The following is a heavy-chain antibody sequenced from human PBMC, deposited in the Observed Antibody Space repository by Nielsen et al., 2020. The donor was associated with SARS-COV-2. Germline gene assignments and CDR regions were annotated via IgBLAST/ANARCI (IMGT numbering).Heavy chain of an antibody. CDR3: ARGGVPYYDILTGYDLAGWFDP. V-gene: IGHV6-1*01. D-gene: IGHD3-9*01. Sequence: SQTLSLTCAISGDSVSSNSAAWNWIRQSPSRGLEWLGRTYYRSKWYNDYAVSVKSRITINPDTSKNQFSLRLNSVTPEDTAVYYCARGGVPYYDILTGYDLAGWFDPWGQGTLVTVSS. CDR1: GDSVSSNSAA. J-gene: IGHJ5*02. CDR2: TYYRSKWYN.